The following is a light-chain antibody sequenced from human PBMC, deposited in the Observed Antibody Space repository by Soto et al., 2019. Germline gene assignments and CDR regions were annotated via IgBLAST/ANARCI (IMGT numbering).Light chain of an antibody. V-gene: IGKV3-15*01. CDR3: QQYDEWPLT. CDR2: DAF. J-gene: IGKJ4*01. CDR1: QNVKTR. Sequence: EKRMTQSPAPPSVSPGEKGTPSCRASQNVKTRLAWYQQKPGQAPRLLIFDAFTRATGIPARFSGSASGTDFTLTISSLQSEDSAVYYCQQYDEWPLTFGGGTKVDIK.